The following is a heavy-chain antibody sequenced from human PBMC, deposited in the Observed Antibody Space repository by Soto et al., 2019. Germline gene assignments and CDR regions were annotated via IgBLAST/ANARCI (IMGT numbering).Heavy chain of an antibody. Sequence: GESLKISCKGSGYSFTSYWIGWVRQMPGKGLEWMGIIYPGDSDTRYSPSSQGQVTISADKSISTAYLQWSSLKASDTAMYYCARQRIVVVPAAIEYHYYYYGMDVWGQGTTVTVSS. CDR3: ARQRIVVVPAAIEYHYYYYGMDV. CDR1: GYSFTSYW. J-gene: IGHJ6*02. V-gene: IGHV5-51*01. CDR2: IYPGDSDT. D-gene: IGHD2-2*01.